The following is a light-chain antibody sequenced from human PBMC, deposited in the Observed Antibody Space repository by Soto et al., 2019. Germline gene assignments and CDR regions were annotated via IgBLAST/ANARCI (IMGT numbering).Light chain of an antibody. CDR3: QQYNSYWT. V-gene: IGKV1-5*01. Sequence: DIHMTNSPSTVSASVGDRVTITCRASQSISSWLAWYQQKPGKAPKLLIYDASSLESGVPSRFSGSGSGTEFTLTISSLQPDDFATYYCQQYNSYWTFGQGTKVDIK. CDR2: DAS. CDR1: QSISSW. J-gene: IGKJ1*01.